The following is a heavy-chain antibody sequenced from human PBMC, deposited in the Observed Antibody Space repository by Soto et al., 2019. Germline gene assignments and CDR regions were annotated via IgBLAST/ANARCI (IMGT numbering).Heavy chain of an antibody. CDR2: IDPSQAYT. V-gene: IGHV5-10-1*01. Sequence: GESLKFSCKGSGYIFSSYWNSGVRQMPGKGWDGRGRIDPSQAYTNYSRSFQGHVTISADESISTAYVQWSSLKAADTAMYYGARVYSSNWYSRANWFDPWGRGPLVTSPQ. CDR3: ARVYSSNWYSRANWFDP. J-gene: IGHJ5*02. D-gene: IGHD6-13*01. CDR1: GYIFSSYW.